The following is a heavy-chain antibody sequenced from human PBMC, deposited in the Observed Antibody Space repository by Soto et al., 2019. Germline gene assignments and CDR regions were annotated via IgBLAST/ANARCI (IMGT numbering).Heavy chain of an antibody. CDR2: ISYDGSNK. D-gene: IGHD5-12*01. CDR3: ARDYYPFKSGYGFSMDV. CDR1: GFTFSSYA. J-gene: IGHJ6*04. V-gene: IGHV3-30-3*01. Sequence: PGGSLRLSCAASGFTFSSYAMHWVRQAPGKGLEWVAVISYDGSNKYYADSVKGRFTISRDNSKNTLYLQMNSLRAEDTAVYYCARDYYPFKSGYGFSMDVWREGNSVTVSS.